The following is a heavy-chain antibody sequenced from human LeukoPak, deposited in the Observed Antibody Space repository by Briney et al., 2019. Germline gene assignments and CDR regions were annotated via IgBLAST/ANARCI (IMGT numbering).Heavy chain of an antibody. V-gene: IGHV4-4*07. J-gene: IGHJ3*02. D-gene: IGHD6-13*01. CDR3: ARAVTRRKPGIAAAGTSHDAFDI. Sequence: PSETLSLTCTVSGGSISSYYWSWIRQPAGKGLEWIGRIYTSGSTNYNPSLKSRVTMSVDTSKNQFSLKLSSVTAADTAVYYCARAVTRRKPGIAAAGTSHDAFDIWGQGTMVTVSS. CDR1: GGSISSYY. CDR2: IYTSGST.